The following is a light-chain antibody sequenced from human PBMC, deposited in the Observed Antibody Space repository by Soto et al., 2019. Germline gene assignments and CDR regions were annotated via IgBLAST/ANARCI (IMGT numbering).Light chain of an antibody. J-gene: IGKJ1*01. CDR3: QNYNRAPRT. CDR1: QSIRIF. CDR2: AAS. Sequence: DIQITQTPSSLSASVGDRVTITCRASQSIRIFLNWYQQKPGKAPRLLIYAASTLQSGVPSRFSGSGSGTDFTLTISSLQPEDVATYYCQNYNRAPRTFGQGTKVDIK. V-gene: IGKV1-27*01.